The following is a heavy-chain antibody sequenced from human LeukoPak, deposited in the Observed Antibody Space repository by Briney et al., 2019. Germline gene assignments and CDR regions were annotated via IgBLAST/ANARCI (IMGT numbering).Heavy chain of an antibody. CDR2: INHSGST. Sequence: LRLSCTASGFTFGDYAMSWFRQPPGKGLEWIGEINHSGSTNYNPSLKSRVTISVDTSKNQFSLKLSSVTAADTAVYYCARGVVAATFHFDYWGQGTLVTVSS. D-gene: IGHD2-15*01. J-gene: IGHJ4*02. CDR3: ARGVVAATFHFDY. CDR1: GFTFGDYA. V-gene: IGHV4-34*01.